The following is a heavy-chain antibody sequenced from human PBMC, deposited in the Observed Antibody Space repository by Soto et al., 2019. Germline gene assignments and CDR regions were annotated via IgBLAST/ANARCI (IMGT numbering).Heavy chain of an antibody. V-gene: IGHV1-69*13. CDR3: AGGGDAKYYYYYYGMDV. CDR2: IIPIFGTA. Sequence: SVKVSCKASGGTFSSYAISWVRQAPGQGPEWMGGIIPIFGTANYAQKFQGRVTITADESTSTAYMELSSLRSEDTAVYYCAGGGDAKYYYYYYGMDVWGQGTTVTVSS. J-gene: IGHJ6*02. D-gene: IGHD3-16*01. CDR1: GGTFSSYA.